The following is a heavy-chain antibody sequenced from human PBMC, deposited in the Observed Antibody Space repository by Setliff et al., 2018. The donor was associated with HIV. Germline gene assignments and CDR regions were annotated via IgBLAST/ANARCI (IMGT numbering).Heavy chain of an antibody. CDR1: GFTFSSYA. CDR3: ARVDYVWGTHRYAFDI. CDR2: ISYDGSNK. V-gene: IGHV3-30*04. Sequence: GGSLRLSCAASGFTFSSYAMHWVRQAPGKGLEWVAVISYDGSNKFYADSVKGRFSISRDSSKNTLFLQMNSLRAEDTAVYYCARVDYVWGTHRYAFDIWGQGTMVTVSS. J-gene: IGHJ3*02. D-gene: IGHD3-16*02.